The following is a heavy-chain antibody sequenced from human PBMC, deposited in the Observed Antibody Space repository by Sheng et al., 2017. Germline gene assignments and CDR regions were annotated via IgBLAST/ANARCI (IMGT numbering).Heavy chain of an antibody. CDR2: ISSSGSTI. Sequence: EVQLVESGGGLVQPGGSLRLSCAASGFTFSSYEMNWVRQAPGKGLEWVSYISSSGSTIYYADSVKGRFTISRDNAKNSLYLQMNSLRAEDTAVYYCAREGGVAGTAGMDVWGQGTTVTVSS. D-gene: IGHD6-19*01. V-gene: IGHV3-48*03. J-gene: IGHJ6*02. CDR3: AREGGVAGTAGMDV. CDR1: GFTFSSYE.